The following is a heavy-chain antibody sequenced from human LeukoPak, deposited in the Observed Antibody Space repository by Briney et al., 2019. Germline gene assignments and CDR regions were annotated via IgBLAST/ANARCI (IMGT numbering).Heavy chain of an antibody. D-gene: IGHD6-25*01. J-gene: IGHJ6*03. CDR3: ARDSSRGSLSYYYYYMDV. CDR1: GFTFSSYW. V-gene: IGHV3-7*01. CDR2: IKQDGSEK. Sequence: GGSLRLSCATSGFTFSSYWMNWVRQAPGKGLEWVANIKQDGSEKYYVDSVKGRLTISRDNAKNSLYLQMNSLRAEDTAVYYCARDSSRGSLSYYYYYMDVWGKGTTVTVSS.